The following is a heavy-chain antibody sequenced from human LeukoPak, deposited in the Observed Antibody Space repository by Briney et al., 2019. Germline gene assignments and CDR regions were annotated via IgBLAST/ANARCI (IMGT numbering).Heavy chain of an antibody. CDR1: GGSISSYY. CDR3: ARSHGSGSYSLYYYYYMDV. Sequence: PSETLSLTCTVSGGSISSYYWSWIRQPPGKGLEWIGYIYYSGSTNYNPSLKSRVTISVDTSKNQFSLKLSSVTAADTAVYYCARSHGSGSYSLYYYYYMDVWGKGTTVTVSS. CDR2: IYYSGST. D-gene: IGHD3-10*01. J-gene: IGHJ6*03. V-gene: IGHV4-59*01.